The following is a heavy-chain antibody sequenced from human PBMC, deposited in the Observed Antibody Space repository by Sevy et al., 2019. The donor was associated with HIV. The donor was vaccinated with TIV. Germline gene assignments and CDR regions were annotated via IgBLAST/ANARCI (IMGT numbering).Heavy chain of an antibody. V-gene: IGHV3-30*04. CDR1: GFTFSTYA. J-gene: IGHJ4*02. CDR2: ISYDGDTK. CDR3: ARDDGYTVNWYPGY. Sequence: GGSLRLSCAASGFTFSTYAMHWVRQAPGKGLEWVAVISYDGDTKYYADSVKGRFTISRDNPKNTPYVQMNSLRPEDTAVYYCARDDGYTVNWYPGYWGQGTLVTVSS. D-gene: IGHD3-16*01.